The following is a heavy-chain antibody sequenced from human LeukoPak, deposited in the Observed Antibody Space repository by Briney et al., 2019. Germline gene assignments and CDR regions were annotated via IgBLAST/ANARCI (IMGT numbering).Heavy chain of an antibody. CDR1: GHTFTNYY. CDR3: ARDPRGDWNDCIDY. Sequence: GASVKVSCKASGHTFTNYYINWVRQAPRQGHEWLGWINPDNGVTIYAQKFQGRVTMTRDTSISTTYMELSSLRSDESAVYYSARDPRGDWNDCIDYWGQGTLVTVSS. V-gene: IGHV1-2*02. CDR2: INPDNGVT. D-gene: IGHD1-1*01. J-gene: IGHJ4*02.